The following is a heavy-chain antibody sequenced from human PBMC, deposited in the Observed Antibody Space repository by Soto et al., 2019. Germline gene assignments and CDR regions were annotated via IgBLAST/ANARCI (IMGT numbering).Heavy chain of an antibody. V-gene: IGHV4-39*01. CDR3: EKLFPGVVPAAIYFGY. D-gene: IGHD2-2*01. Sequence: KGLEWIGSIYYSGSTYYNPSLKSRVTISVDTSKNQFSLKLSSVTAADTAVYYCEKLFPGVVPAAIYFGYWGQGILVSVSS. CDR2: IYYSGST. J-gene: IGHJ4*02.